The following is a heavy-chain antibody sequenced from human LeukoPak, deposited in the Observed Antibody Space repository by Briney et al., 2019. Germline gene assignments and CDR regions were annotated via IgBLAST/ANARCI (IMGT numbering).Heavy chain of an antibody. D-gene: IGHD4-17*01. CDR1: GFTFSSYS. Sequence: GGSLRLSRAASGFTFSSYSMNWVRQAPGKGLEWVSSISSSSSYIYYADSVKGRFTISRDNAKNSLYLQMNSLRAEDTAVYYCARGEIGHMTTVTNFDYWGQGTLVTVSS. CDR3: ARGEIGHMTTVTNFDY. V-gene: IGHV3-21*04. CDR2: ISSSSSYI. J-gene: IGHJ4*02.